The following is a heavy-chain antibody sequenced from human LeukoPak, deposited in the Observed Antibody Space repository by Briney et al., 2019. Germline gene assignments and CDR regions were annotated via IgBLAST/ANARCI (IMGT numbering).Heavy chain of an antibody. D-gene: IGHD1-26*01. CDR1: GFTFSSYA. Sequence: GGSLRLSCAASGFTFSSYAMHWVRQAPGKGLEWVAVISYDGSKKNYADSVKGRFTISRDNSKNTLYLQMNSLRAEDTAVYYCARGPRVGAAGFVYYHYIDVWGKGTTVTVSS. J-gene: IGHJ6*03. CDR3: ARGPRVGAAGFVYYHYIDV. V-gene: IGHV3-30*19. CDR2: ISYDGSKK.